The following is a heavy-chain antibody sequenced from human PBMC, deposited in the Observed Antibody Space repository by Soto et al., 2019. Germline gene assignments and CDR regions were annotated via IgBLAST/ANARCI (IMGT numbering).Heavy chain of an antibody. V-gene: IGHV1-58*01. J-gene: IGHJ5*02. D-gene: IGHD2-2*01. Sequence: SVKVSCKASGFTFSKSAVQWVRQARGQRLEWIGWIVVGTGNTNYAQKFQERVTFTRDMSTSTVYMELSGLRSEDTAVYYCAAHPPLGYCTSTSCQMQWFDPWGQGTLVTVST. CDR1: GFTFSKSA. CDR3: AAHPPLGYCTSTSCQMQWFDP. CDR2: IVVGTGNT.